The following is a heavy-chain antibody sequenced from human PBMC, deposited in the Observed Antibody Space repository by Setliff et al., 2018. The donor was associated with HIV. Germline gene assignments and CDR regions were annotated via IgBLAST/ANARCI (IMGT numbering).Heavy chain of an antibody. J-gene: IGHJ3*02. CDR2: ILYGGNT. D-gene: IGHD2-8*01. Sequence: PSETLSLTCTVSGGSVSSRGYYWGWIRQPPGKGPEWIANILYGGNTYYNPSLKSRVTISVDTSKNHFSLKLNSVTAADTAVYFCARPTTGVGGGAAFDIWGQGTMGTVS. V-gene: IGHV4-39*02. CDR3: ARPTTGVGGGAAFDI. CDR1: GGSVSSRGYY.